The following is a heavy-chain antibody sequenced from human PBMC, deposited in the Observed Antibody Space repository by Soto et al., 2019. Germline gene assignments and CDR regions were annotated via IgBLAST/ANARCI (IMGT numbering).Heavy chain of an antibody. CDR2: ISYDGSNK. CDR1: GFTFSSYA. J-gene: IGHJ5*02. Sequence: QVQLVESGGGVVQPGRSLRLSCAASGFTFSSYAMHWVRQAPGKGLEWVAVISYDGSNKYYADPVKGRFTISRDNSKNTLYLQMNSLRAEDTAVYYCAREQGYCISTSCYSWFDPWGQGTLVTVSS. D-gene: IGHD2-2*01. V-gene: IGHV3-30-3*01. CDR3: AREQGYCISTSCYSWFDP.